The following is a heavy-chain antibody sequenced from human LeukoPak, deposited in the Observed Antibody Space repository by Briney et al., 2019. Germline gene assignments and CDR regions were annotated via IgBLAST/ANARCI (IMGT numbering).Heavy chain of an antibody. Sequence: PSETLSLTCTVFGDSIRSSSYYWGWIRQPPGKGLEWIGSIYYSGSTYYNPSLKSRVTISVDTSKNQFSPKLSSVTAADTAVYYCAKLYYPGDSWLLFDHWGQGTLVTVSS. CDR3: AKLYYPGDSWLLFDH. J-gene: IGHJ4*02. D-gene: IGHD3-10*01. CDR2: IYYSGST. V-gene: IGHV4-39*01. CDR1: GDSIRSSSYY.